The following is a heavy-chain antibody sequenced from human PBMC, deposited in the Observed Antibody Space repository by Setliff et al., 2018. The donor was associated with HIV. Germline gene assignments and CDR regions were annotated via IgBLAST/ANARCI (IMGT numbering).Heavy chain of an antibody. CDR1: GGSLSGYF. CDR2: INHSGST. V-gene: IGHV4-34*01. Sequence: SETLSLTCAVYGGSLSGYFWSWIRQPPGKGLEWIGEINHSGSTNYNPSLKSRVTISVGTSKNQFSLKLSSVTAADTAVYYCARVFVDTAVLRVLEYYFDSWGRGTLVTVSS. CDR3: ARVFVDTAVLRVLEYYFDS. J-gene: IGHJ4*02. D-gene: IGHD5-18*01.